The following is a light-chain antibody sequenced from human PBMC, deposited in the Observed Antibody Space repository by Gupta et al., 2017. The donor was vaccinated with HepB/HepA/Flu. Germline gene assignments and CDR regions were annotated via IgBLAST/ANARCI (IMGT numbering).Light chain of an antibody. V-gene: IGLV2-14*01. Sequence: QSALTQPASVSGSPGQSITISCTGTSSDVGGYNYFSWYQQHPGKAPKLMIYDVSNRPSGVSNRFSGSKSGNTASLTISGLQAEDEADYYCSSYTSSSTLVVFGTGTKVTVL. CDR2: DVS. CDR3: SSYTSSSTLVV. J-gene: IGLJ1*01. CDR1: SSDVGGYNY.